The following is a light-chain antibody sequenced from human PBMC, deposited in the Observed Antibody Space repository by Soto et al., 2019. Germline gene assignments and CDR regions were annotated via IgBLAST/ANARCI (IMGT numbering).Light chain of an antibody. CDR1: QSISTY. V-gene: IGKV1-39*01. CDR2: AAS. CDR3: QQCFGSPRT. Sequence: DIQMTQSPSTLSASVGDRVTDTCRASQSISTYLNWYQQKLGKAPTLLIYAASSLQSGVPSRFRGGGSGTDFTLTISNLQPEDFATYFCQQCFGSPRTFGQGTKV. J-gene: IGKJ1*01.